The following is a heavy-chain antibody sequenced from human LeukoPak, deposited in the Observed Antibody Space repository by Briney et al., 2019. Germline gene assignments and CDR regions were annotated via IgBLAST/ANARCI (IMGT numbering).Heavy chain of an antibody. D-gene: IGHD2-8*01. CDR1: GFTFHIYG. CDR3: AKSAGDCTNGVCWYYFDY. Sequence: PGGSLRLSCAASGFTFHIYGMHWVRQAPGKGLEWVSFIRFDGSNEYYADSVKGRFTISRDNSKNTLYLQMNSLRAEDTAVYYCAKSAGDCTNGVCWYYFDYWGQGTLVTVSS. J-gene: IGHJ4*02. CDR2: IRFDGSNE. V-gene: IGHV3-30*02.